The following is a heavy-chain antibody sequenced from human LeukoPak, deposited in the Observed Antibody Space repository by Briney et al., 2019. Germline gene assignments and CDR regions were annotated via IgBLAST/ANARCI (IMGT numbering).Heavy chain of an antibody. Sequence: PGGSLRLSCAASGFTFSSYAMHWVRQAPGKGLEWVAVISYDGSNKYYADSVKGRFTISRDNSKNTLYLQMNSLRAEDTAVYYCARGYYYDSSGYSDAFDIWGQGTMVTVSS. CDR1: GFTFSSYA. D-gene: IGHD3-22*01. CDR3: ARGYYYDSSGYSDAFDI. V-gene: IGHV3-30-3*01. J-gene: IGHJ3*02. CDR2: ISYDGSNK.